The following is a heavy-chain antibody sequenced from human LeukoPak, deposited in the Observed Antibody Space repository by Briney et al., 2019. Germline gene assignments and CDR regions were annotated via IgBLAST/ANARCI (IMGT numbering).Heavy chain of an antibody. D-gene: IGHD6-19*01. CDR3: SGWEAIDY. V-gene: IGHV4-39*01. CDR1: GGSISSSSYY. J-gene: IGHJ4*02. Sequence: PSETLSLTCTVSGGSISSSSYYWGWIRQPPGKGLEWIGSIYYSGSTYYNPSLKSRVTIFVDTSKNQFSLKLSSVTAADTAVYYCSGWEAIDYWGQGTLVTVSS. CDR2: IYYSGST.